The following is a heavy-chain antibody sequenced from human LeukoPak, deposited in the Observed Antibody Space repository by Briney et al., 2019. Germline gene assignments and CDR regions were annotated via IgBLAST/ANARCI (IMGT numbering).Heavy chain of an antibody. V-gene: IGHV3-64*01. CDR1: GFTFSSYA. D-gene: IGHD1-7*01. Sequence: GGSLRLSCAASGFTFSSYAMHWVRQAPGKGLEYVSAISSNGGSTYYANSVKGRFTISRDNSKNTLYLQMGSLRAEDMAVYCCARSPLRNYYFDYRGQGTLVTVSS. CDR3: ARSPLRNYYFDY. CDR2: ISSNGGST. J-gene: IGHJ4*02.